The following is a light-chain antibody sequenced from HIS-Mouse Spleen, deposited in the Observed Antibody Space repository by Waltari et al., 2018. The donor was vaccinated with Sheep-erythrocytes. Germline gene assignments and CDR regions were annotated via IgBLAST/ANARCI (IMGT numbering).Light chain of an antibody. J-gene: IGLJ3*02. V-gene: IGLV2-23*01. Sequence: QSALTQPASVSGSPGQSITISCTGTSSDVGSYNLVSWYQQHPGKDPKLMIYEGSKRPSGVSNRFSGSKSGNTASLTISGRQAEDEADYYCCSYAGSSTPWVFGGGTKLTVL. CDR3: CSYAGSSTPWV. CDR1: SSDVGSYNL. CDR2: EGS.